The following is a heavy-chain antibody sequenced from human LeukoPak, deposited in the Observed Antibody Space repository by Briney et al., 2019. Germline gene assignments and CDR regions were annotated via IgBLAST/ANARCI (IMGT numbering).Heavy chain of an antibody. V-gene: IGHV3-48*01. CDR1: GFTFSSYS. D-gene: IGHD6-6*01. CDR2: ISSSSSTI. CDR3: ARDHGLWYSSSYTHFDY. J-gene: IGHJ4*02. Sequence: GGSLGLSCAASGFTFSSYSMNWVRQAPGKGLEWVSYISSSSSTIYYAVSVKGRFTISRDNAKNSLYLQMNSLRAEDTAVYYCARDHGLWYSSSYTHFDYWGQGTLVIVSS.